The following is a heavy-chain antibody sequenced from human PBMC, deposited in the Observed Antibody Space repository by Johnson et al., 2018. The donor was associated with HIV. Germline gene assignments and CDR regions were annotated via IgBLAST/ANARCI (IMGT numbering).Heavy chain of an antibody. Sequence: VQLVESGGGLIQPGGSLRLSCAASGFTVSINYMSWVRQAPGKGLAWVSVIYSGGSTYYTDSVKGRFTISRDNSKNTLYLQMNSLRAEDTAVYFCARDPCTGASCLPGAFDIWGQGTLVTVSS. CDR3: ARDPCTGASCLPGAFDI. CDR2: IYSGGST. V-gene: IGHV3-53*01. D-gene: IGHD2-15*01. CDR1: GFTVSINY. J-gene: IGHJ3*02.